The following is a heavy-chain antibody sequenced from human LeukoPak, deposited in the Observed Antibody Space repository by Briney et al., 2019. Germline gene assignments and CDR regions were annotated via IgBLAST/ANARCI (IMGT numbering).Heavy chain of an antibody. CDR1: GGSISSSSYY. V-gene: IGHV4-39*01. CDR3: ARLPVTDLQLFFDY. Sequence: SETLSLTCTVSGGSISSSSYYWGWIRQPPGKGLEWIGSIYYSGSTYYNPSHKSRVTISVDTSKNQFSLKLSSVTAADTAVYYCARLPVTDLQLFFDYWGQGTLVTVSS. CDR2: IYYSGST. D-gene: IGHD2-2*01. J-gene: IGHJ4*02.